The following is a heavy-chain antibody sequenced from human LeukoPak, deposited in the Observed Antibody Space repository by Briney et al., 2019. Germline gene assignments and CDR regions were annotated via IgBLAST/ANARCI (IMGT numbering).Heavy chain of an antibody. J-gene: IGHJ4*02. CDR3: ARDYHGSGSLTTFDY. CDR1: GYSLTTYY. V-gene: IGHV1-46*01. D-gene: IGHD3-10*01. Sequence: GASVKVSCKASGYSLTTYYMHWVRQAPGQGLEWMAIINPSGGGTKYAQKFQGRVTMTRDTPTNTVYMELSSLRSEDTAVYYCARDYHGSGSLTTFDYWGQGTLVTVSS. CDR2: INPSGGGT.